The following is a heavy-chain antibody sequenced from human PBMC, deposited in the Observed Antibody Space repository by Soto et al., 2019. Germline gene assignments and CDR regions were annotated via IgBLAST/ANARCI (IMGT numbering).Heavy chain of an antibody. J-gene: IGHJ5*02. Sequence: ASVKVSCKTSGYSFTGFHIHWVRQAPGQGLEWMGWMNPNTGATNYAQKFQGRVIMSRDTSISTAYMELNRLRLDDTAVYFCAREHSSNWFDPWGQGSLVTVSS. CDR2: MNPNTGAT. CDR3: AREHSSNWFDP. D-gene: IGHD4-4*01. V-gene: IGHV1-2*02. CDR1: GYSFTGFH.